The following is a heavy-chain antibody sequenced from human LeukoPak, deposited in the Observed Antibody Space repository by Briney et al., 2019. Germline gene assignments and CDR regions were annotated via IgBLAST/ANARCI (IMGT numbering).Heavy chain of an antibody. V-gene: IGHV4-59*01. J-gene: IGHJ2*01. D-gene: IGHD3-22*01. CDR3: ARRDSPFDL. CDR2: IYYSGST. CDR1: GGSISSYY. Sequence: PSETLSLTCTVSGGSISSYYWSWIRQPAGKGLEWIGYIYYSGSTNYNPSLKSRVTISVDTSKKQFSLKVRSETAADTAVYYCARRDSPFDLWGRGTLVTVS.